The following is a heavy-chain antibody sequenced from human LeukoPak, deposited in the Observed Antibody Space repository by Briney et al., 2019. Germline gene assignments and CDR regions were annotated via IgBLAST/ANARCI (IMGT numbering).Heavy chain of an antibody. CDR3: AKDITGGRSSPCFDS. CDR1: GFTFSIYT. CDR2: ISWNGGGM. Sequence: GGSLRLSCSASGFTFSIYTMYWVRQAPGKGLEWVSGISWNGGGMGYAVSVKGRFTISRDNAKNSLYLQMNSLRDEDTALYYCAKDITGGRSSPCFDSWGQGTLVTVSS. J-gene: IGHJ4*02. D-gene: IGHD6-6*01. V-gene: IGHV3-9*01.